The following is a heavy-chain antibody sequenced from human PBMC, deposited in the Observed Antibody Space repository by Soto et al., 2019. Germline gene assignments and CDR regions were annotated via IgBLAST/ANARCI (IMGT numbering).Heavy chain of an antibody. CDR2: ISSNTGNT. V-gene: IGHV1-18*04. Sequence: GASVKVSCKTSGYTFTSFGISWVRQAPGQGLEWMGWISSNTGNTKYAEKFQGRVTLSTYTSTPTAFMELRSLRSDDTAVYYCARVPRKIVAMVTGDYWGQGTLVTVSS. CDR3: ARVPRKIVAMVTGDY. D-gene: IGHD2-15*01. CDR1: GYTFTSFG. J-gene: IGHJ4*02.